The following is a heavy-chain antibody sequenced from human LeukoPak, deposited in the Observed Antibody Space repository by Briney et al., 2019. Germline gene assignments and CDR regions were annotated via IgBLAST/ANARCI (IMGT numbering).Heavy chain of an antibody. CDR2: ISWNSGSI. CDR1: GFTFDDYA. D-gene: IGHD4-11*01. Sequence: PGGSLRLPCAASGFTFDDYAMHWVRQAPGKGLEWVSGISWNSGSIGYADSVKGRFTISRDNAKNSLYLQMNSLRAEDTALYYCAKSNYGYYYYGMDVWGQGTTVTVSS. CDR3: AKSNYGYYYYGMDV. V-gene: IGHV3-9*01. J-gene: IGHJ6*02.